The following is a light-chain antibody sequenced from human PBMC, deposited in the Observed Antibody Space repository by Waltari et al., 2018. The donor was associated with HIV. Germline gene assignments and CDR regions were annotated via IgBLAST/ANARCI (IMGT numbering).Light chain of an antibody. CDR3: GTWDSSLSLYV. CDR2: DNG. Sequence: QSVLTQPPSVSAAPGQKVTISCSGDNSNVANNFVSWYQQLPGRAPRLLIYDNGKRPSRIPDRFSAFKAGMSATLVITGLQIVDEADYYCGTWDSSLSLYVFGTGTTVAVL. J-gene: IGLJ1*01. CDR1: NSNVANNF. V-gene: IGLV1-51*01.